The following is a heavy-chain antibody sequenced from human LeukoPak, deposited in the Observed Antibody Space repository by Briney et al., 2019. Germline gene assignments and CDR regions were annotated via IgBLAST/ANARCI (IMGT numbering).Heavy chain of an antibody. J-gene: IGHJ4*02. D-gene: IGHD1-26*01. CDR3: AKFLSGGARSDY. CDR2: IYHSGST. Sequence: SETLSLTCTVSGYSISSGYYWGWIRQPPGKGLEWIGSIYHSGSTYYNPSLKSRVTISVDTSKNQFSLKLSSVTAADTAVYYCAKFLSGGARSDYWGQGTLVTVSS. CDR1: GYSISSGYY. V-gene: IGHV4-38-2*02.